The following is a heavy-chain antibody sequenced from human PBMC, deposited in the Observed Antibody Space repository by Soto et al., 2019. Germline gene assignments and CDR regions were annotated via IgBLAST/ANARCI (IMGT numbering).Heavy chain of an antibody. CDR3: AKMEGIDTAAYSFDY. J-gene: IGHJ4*02. CDR2: IYDGGNEQ. CDR1: GFTFSAFA. V-gene: IGHV3-23*01. Sequence: EVQVLESGGGLVQPGGSLRLSCAATGFTFSAFAMSWVRQAPGKGLEWVSRIYDGGNEQHYADSVKGRVTLSRDNSKNTLYLQLNSLRAEDTAVYYFAKMEGIDTAAYSFDYWGQGTLVTVSS. D-gene: IGHD5-18*01.